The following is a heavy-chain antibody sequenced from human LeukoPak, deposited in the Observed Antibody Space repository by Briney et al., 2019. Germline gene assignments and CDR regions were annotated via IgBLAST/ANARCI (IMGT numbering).Heavy chain of an antibody. CDR1: GGSFSGYY. V-gene: IGHV4-34*01. CDR3: ARAEGGSWSHYYYYYMDV. Sequence: PSETLSLTCAVYGGSFSGYYWSWIRQPPGKGLEWIGEINHSGSTNYNPSLKSRVTISVDTSKNQFSLKLSSVTAADTAVYYCARAEGGSWSHYYYYYMDVWGKGTTVTVSS. CDR2: INHSGST. J-gene: IGHJ6*03. D-gene: IGHD6-13*01.